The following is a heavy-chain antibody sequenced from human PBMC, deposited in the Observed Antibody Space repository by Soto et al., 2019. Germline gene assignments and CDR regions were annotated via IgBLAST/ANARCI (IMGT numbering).Heavy chain of an antibody. J-gene: IGHJ6*02. V-gene: IGHV1-69*01. D-gene: IGHD3-22*01. Sequence: QVHLLLQSGAEVKKPGSSVKVSCKASGGTPSNSAISWVRQAPGQGLEWMGGIIHVFGLVKYAQNFQGRVTITADESTNTAYMELSSLRPEDTAVYYCAGGRIVVVGSRAYYGMDVWGQGTTVTFSS. CDR1: GGTPSNSA. CDR2: IIHVFGLV. CDR3: AGGRIVVVGSRAYYGMDV.